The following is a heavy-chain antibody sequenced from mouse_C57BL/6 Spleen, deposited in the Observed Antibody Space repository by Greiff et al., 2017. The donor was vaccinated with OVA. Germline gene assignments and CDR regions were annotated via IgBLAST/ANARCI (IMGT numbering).Heavy chain of an antibody. CDR3: ARGPYYYGSSPWFAY. CDR1: GYTFTGYW. Sequence: VHLVESGAELMKPGASVKLSCKATGYTFTGYWIEWVKQRPGHGLEWIGEILPGSGSTNYNEKFKGKATFTADTSSNTAYMQLSSLTTEDSAIYYCARGPYYYGSSPWFAYWGQGTLVTVSA. V-gene: IGHV1-9*01. J-gene: IGHJ3*01. CDR2: ILPGSGST. D-gene: IGHD1-1*01.